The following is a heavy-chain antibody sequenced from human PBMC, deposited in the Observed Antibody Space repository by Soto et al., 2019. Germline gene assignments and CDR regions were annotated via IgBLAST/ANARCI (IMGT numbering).Heavy chain of an antibody. CDR3: ARGIATGQPDP. CDR1: GYTFTRYT. CDR2: INPDNGNT. D-gene: IGHD2-15*01. Sequence: ASVKVSFKTSGYTFTRYTMNWVREAPGQRLEWMGWINPDNGNTKSSQKFQERVIITRDTSASKAYMDLSSLRSEDTAVYYCARGIATGQPDPWAQATMVTLSS. J-gene: IGHJ5*02. V-gene: IGHV1-3*01.